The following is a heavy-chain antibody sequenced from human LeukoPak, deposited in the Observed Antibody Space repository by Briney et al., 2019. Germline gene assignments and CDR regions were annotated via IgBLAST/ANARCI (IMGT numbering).Heavy chain of an antibody. V-gene: IGHV4-39*07. CDR1: GGSISSSSYY. CDR2: IYYSGST. CDR3: ARADDCGGVCYYFDY. D-gene: IGHD2-21*02. Sequence: PSETLSLTCTVSGGSISSSSYYWGWIRQPPGKGLVWIGSIYYSGSTYYNPSLKSRVTISVDTSKNQFSLKLSSVTAADTAVYYCARADDCGGVCYYFDYWGQGTLVTVSS. J-gene: IGHJ4*02.